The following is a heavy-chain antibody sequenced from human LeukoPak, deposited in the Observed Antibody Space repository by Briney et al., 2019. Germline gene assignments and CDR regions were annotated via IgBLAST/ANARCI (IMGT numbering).Heavy chain of an antibody. CDR2: ISSSSSYI. D-gene: IGHD3-10*01. J-gene: IGHJ3*02. CDR3: ARVGPRSGAFDI. V-gene: IGHV3-21*01. CDR1: GFTFSSYS. Sequence: GGSLRLSCAASGFTFSSYSMNWVRQARGKGLEWVSSISSSSSYIYYADSVKGRFTISRDNAKNSLYLQMNSLRAEDTAVYNCARVGPRSGAFDIWGQGTMVTVSS.